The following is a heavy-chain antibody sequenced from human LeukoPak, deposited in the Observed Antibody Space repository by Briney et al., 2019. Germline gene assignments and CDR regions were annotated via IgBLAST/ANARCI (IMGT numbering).Heavy chain of an antibody. CDR1: GFTFSNYA. CDR2: ISGSGGST. J-gene: IGHJ6*02. V-gene: IGHV3-23*01. Sequence: GGSLRLSCAASGFTFSNYAMSWVRQAPGKGLEWVSTISGSGGSTYYADSVKGRFTISRDNSKNTLYLQMNSLRAEDTAVYYCARVWGSGWPLYYYYYGMDVWGQGTTVTVSS. CDR3: ARVWGSGWPLYYYYYGMDV. D-gene: IGHD6-19*01.